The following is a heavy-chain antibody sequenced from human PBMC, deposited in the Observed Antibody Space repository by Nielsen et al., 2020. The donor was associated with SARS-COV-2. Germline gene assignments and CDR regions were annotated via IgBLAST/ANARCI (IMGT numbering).Heavy chain of an antibody. D-gene: IGHD2/OR15-2a*01. CDR2: INSDGSST. J-gene: IGHJ5*02. CDR1: GFTFSSYS. Sequence: GESLKISCAASGFTFSSYSMHWVRQAPGKGLVWVSRINSDGSSTSYADSVKGRFTISRDNAKNTLYLQMISLRAEDTAVYYCARGTYPGSSSPWGQGTLVTVSS. CDR3: ARGTYPGSSSP. V-gene: IGHV3-74*01.